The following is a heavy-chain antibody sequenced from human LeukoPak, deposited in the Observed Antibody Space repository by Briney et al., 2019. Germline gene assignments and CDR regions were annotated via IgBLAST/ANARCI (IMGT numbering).Heavy chain of an antibody. CDR3: ARVYYDSSGYYY. CDR1: GYSISSGYY. V-gene: IGHV4-38-2*02. Sequence: PSETLSLTCTVSGYSISSGYYWGWIRQPPGKGLEWIGSIYHSGSTYYNPSLKSRVTISVDTSKNQFSLKLSSVTAADTAVYYCARVYYDSSGYYYWGQGTLVTVSS. J-gene: IGHJ4*02. CDR2: IYHSGST. D-gene: IGHD3-22*01.